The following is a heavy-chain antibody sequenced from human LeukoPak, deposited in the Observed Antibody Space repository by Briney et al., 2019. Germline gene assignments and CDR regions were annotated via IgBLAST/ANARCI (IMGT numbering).Heavy chain of an antibody. CDR3: ASSTPEYDFWSGYPSYYGMDV. V-gene: IGHV4-34*01. J-gene: IGHJ6*02. D-gene: IGHD3-3*01. CDR2: INHSGST. CDR1: GGSFSGYY. Sequence: SETLSLTCAVYGGSFSGYYWSWIRQPPGKGLEWIGEINHSGSTNYDPSLKSRVTISVDTSKNQFSLKLSSVTAADTAVYYCASSTPEYDFWSGYPSYYGMDVWGQGTTVTVSS.